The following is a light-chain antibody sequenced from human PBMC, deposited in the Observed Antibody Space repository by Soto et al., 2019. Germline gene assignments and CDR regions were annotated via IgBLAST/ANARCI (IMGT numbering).Light chain of an antibody. CDR1: SSNIGSNY. V-gene: IGLV1-47*01. CDR3: AAWDDSLSGLV. Sequence: SVPTQPPSASGTPGQRFTISCSGSSSNIGSNYVYWYQQLPGTAPKLLIYRNNQRPSGVPGRFSGSKSGTSASLAISGLRSEDEADYYCAAWDDSLSGLVFGTGTKVTVL. J-gene: IGLJ1*01. CDR2: RNN.